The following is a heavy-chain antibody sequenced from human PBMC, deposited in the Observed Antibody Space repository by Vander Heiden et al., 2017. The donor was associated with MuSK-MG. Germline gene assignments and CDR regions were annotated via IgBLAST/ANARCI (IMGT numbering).Heavy chain of an antibody. D-gene: IGHD3-22*01. Sequence: QVQLQESGPGLVMPSETLSLTCTVSGGSISSYYWSWIRQPPGKGLEWIGYIYYSGSTNYNPSLKSRVTISVDTAKNQFSLKLSSVTAADTAVYYCARRLRDDSSGPFDYWGQGTLVTVSS. V-gene: IGHV4-59*08. CDR2: IYYSGST. J-gene: IGHJ4*02. CDR1: GGSISSYY. CDR3: ARRLRDDSSGPFDY.